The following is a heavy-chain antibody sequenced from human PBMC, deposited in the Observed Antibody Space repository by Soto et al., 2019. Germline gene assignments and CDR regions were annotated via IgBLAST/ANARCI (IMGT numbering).Heavy chain of an antibody. CDR1: GGSISSSSYY. CDR3: ARHKECGYSYGYFPDY. Sequence: SETLSLTCTVSGGSISSSSYYWGWIRQPPGKGLEWIGSIYYSGSTYYNPSPKSRVTISVDTSKNQFSLKLSSVTAADTAVYYCARHKECGYSYGYFPDYWGQGTLVTVSS. V-gene: IGHV4-39*01. J-gene: IGHJ4*02. D-gene: IGHD5-18*01. CDR2: IYYSGST.